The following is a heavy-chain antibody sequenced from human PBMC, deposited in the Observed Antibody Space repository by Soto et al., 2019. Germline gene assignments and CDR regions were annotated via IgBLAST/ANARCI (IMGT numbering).Heavy chain of an antibody. V-gene: IGHV3-33*08. CDR3: VRVFDTYYFDL. CDR1: GFTFSSYW. CDR2: IWSDGSNK. D-gene: IGHD3-9*01. Sequence: PGESLKISCAASGFTFSSYWMHWIRQAPGKGLEWVALIWSDGSNKYYADSVKGRFTISRDNSKKTLYLQMNSLRAEDTAVYYCVRVFDTYYFDLWGQGNMVTVSS. J-gene: IGHJ4*02.